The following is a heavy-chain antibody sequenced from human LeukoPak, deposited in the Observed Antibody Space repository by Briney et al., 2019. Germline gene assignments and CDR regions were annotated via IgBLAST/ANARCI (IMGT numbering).Heavy chain of an antibody. Sequence: GASVKVSCKVSGYTLTELSMHWVRQAPGKGLEWMGGFDPEDGETIYAQKFQGRVTMTEDTSTDTAYMELSSLRSEDTAVYYCATVAGTAYHFDYWGQGTLVTVSS. D-gene: IGHD6-19*01. J-gene: IGHJ4*02. CDR2: FDPEDGET. CDR1: GYTLTELS. CDR3: ATVAGTAYHFDY. V-gene: IGHV1-24*01.